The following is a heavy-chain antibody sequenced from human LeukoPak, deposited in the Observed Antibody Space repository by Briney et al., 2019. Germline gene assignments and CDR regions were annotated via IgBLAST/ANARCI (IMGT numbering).Heavy chain of an antibody. Sequence: GGSLRLSCAASGFTFNTKWMHWVRQAPGKGLVWVSRIISDGSSTIYADSVKGRFTISRDNAKNTLYLQMNSLRAEGTAVYYCASASDFGVGYGMDVWGQGTTVTVSS. D-gene: IGHD3-3*01. CDR2: IISDGSST. J-gene: IGHJ6*02. V-gene: IGHV3-74*01. CDR3: ASASDFGVGYGMDV. CDR1: GFTFNTKW.